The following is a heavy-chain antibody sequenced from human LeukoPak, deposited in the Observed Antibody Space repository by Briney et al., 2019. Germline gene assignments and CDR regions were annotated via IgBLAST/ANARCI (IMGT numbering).Heavy chain of an antibody. V-gene: IGHV3-53*01. J-gene: IGHJ4*02. CDR3: ARVAEYNYDYFDF. Sequence: GGSLRLSCAASGFTVSSNYMSWVRQAPGKGLEWVSVIYSGGSTYYADSVKGRFTISRDNSKNTLYLQMNSLGAEDTAVYYCARVAEYNYDYFDFWGQGTLVTVSS. CDR1: GFTVSSNY. CDR2: IYSGGST. D-gene: IGHD5-18*01.